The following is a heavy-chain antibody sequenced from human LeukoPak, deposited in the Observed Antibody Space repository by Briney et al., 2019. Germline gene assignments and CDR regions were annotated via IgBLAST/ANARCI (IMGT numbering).Heavy chain of an antibody. V-gene: IGHV4-59*12. CDR2: IYYSGST. CDR3: ARAFGYGSGTYRWGAFDI. CDR1: GGSISTYY. J-gene: IGHJ3*02. D-gene: IGHD3-10*01. Sequence: PSETLSLTCTFSGGSISTYYWSWVRQPPGKGLEWIGSIYYSGSTYYNPSLKSRVTISVDTSKKQFSLKLNSVSAADTAVYYCARAFGYGSGTYRWGAFDIWGQGTMVTVSS.